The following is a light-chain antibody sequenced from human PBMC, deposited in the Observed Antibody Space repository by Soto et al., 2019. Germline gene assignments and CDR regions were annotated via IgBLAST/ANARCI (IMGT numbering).Light chain of an antibody. J-gene: IGLJ1*01. CDR3: SSLTTSSTYV. Sequence: HCVLFHAASGAGVARGARSIICTGKSSDVGGYNSLSWYQQHPGKVPKLMIYDVNNRPSGVSYRFSGSKSGNTASLTISGLQAEDEADYYCSSLTTSSTYVFGSGTKVTVL. V-gene: IGLV2-14*01. CDR1: SSDVGGYNS. CDR2: DVN.